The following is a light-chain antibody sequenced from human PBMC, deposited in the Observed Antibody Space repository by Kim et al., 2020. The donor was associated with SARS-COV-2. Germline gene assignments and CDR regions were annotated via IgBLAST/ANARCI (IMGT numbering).Light chain of an antibody. CDR3: AAWDDSLSGMV. V-gene: IGLV1-47*01. CDR2: RNN. CDR1: SSNIGSNY. J-gene: IGLJ2*01. Sequence: GQRVTISCSRSSSNIGSNYVYWYQQLPGTAPKLLIYRNNQRPSGVPDRFSGSKSGTSASLAISGLRSEDEADYYCAAWDDSLSGMVFGGGTQLTVL.